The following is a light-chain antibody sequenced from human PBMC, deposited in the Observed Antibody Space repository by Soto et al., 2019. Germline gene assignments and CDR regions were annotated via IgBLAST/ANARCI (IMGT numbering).Light chain of an antibody. V-gene: IGKV1-5*03. CDR3: QHFNSYPWT. CDR2: KAS. Sequence: IQMTQSPSTLFASVGDRVTITCRASQSISSWLAWYQQKPGKAPKLLINKASSLESGVPSRFSGSGSGTEFTLTISSLQPDDFATYYCQHFNSYPWTFGQGTKVDIK. CDR1: QSISSW. J-gene: IGKJ1*01.